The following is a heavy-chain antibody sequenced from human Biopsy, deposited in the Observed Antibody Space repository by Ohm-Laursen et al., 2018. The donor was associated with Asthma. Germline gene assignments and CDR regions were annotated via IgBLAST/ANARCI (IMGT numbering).Heavy chain of an antibody. CDR1: GFTFSSYG. J-gene: IGHJ4*02. CDR2: MPYDGSIK. Sequence: SLRLSCAASGFTFSSYGMDWVRQAPGKGLEWVALMPYDGSIKDYADSVKGRFTISRDNSMNTLYMHMNSLRVEDTAVYYCARGLDYSGRSGFDYWGQGTLVTVSS. V-gene: IGHV3-33*05. CDR3: ARGLDYSGRSGFDY. D-gene: IGHD3-10*01.